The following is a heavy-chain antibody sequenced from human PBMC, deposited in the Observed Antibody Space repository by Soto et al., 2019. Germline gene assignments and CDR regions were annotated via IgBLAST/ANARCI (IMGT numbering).Heavy chain of an antibody. CDR3: ASTKDETLYFDY. V-gene: IGHV4-39*01. CDR2: IHYSGST. J-gene: IGHJ4*02. CDR1: GDSISITSYY. Sequence: QLQLQESGPGLVKPSETLSLTCTVSGDSISITSYYWGWVRQPPGKGLEWIGSIHYSGSTHYNPSLQSRVTISGDASKKQFSLKLRSVTAADTAVYHCASTKDETLYFDYWGQGTLVTVSS. D-gene: IGHD2-15*01.